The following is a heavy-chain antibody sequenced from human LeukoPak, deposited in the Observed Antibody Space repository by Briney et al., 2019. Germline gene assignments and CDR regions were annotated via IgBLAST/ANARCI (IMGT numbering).Heavy chain of an antibody. CDR2: ISGSGGST. Sequence: QPGGFLRLSCAASGFTFSSYAMSWVRQAPGKGLEWVSAISGSGGSTYYADSVKGRFTISRDNSKNTLYLQMNSLRAEDTAVYYCAKGTSEGFALDLWGQGTLVTVSS. J-gene: IGHJ4*02. D-gene: IGHD3-10*01. CDR1: GFTFSSYA. V-gene: IGHV3-23*01. CDR3: AKGTSEGFALDL.